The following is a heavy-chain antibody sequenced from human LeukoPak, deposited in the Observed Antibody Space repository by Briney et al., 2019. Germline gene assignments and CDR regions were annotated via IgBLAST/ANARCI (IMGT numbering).Heavy chain of an antibody. CDR1: GGSLSGYY. CDR3: AREGKGVYYYDSSGYYYFDY. CDR2: INHSGST. Sequence: KTSETLSLTCAVYGGSLSGYYWSWIRQPPGKGLEWIGEINHSGSTNYNPSLKSRVTISVDTSKNQFSLKLSSVTAADTAVYYCAREGKGVYYYDSSGYYYFDYWGQGTLVTVSS. J-gene: IGHJ4*02. V-gene: IGHV4-34*01. D-gene: IGHD3-22*01.